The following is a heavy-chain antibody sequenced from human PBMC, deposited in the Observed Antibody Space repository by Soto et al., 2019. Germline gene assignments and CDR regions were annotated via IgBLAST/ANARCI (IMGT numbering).Heavy chain of an antibody. CDR2: IYPGDSDT. Sequence: EVQLVQSGAEVKKPGESLKISCKGSGYSFTSYWIGWVRQMPGKGLEWMGIIYPGDSDTRYSPSFQGQVTISADKSISTAYLQWSSLKASDTAMYYCARKKRTTGTTLVAFDIWGQGTMVTVSS. CDR3: ARKKRTTGTTLVAFDI. J-gene: IGHJ3*02. V-gene: IGHV5-51*01. D-gene: IGHD1-1*01. CDR1: GYSFTSYW.